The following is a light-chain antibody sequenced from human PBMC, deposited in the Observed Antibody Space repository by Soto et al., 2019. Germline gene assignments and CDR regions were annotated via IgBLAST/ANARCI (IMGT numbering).Light chain of an antibody. V-gene: IGLV2-8*01. CDR3: SSFAGRGNPVL. J-gene: IGLJ2*01. Sequence: QSALTQPPSASGSLGQSVTISCTGTSSDVGGYNYVSWHQQHPGKAPKVMIYEVTKRPPGVTDRFSGSKSGNTASLTVSGLKAEYEAEYYDSSFAGRGNPVLLGGVTKLTVL. CDR1: SSDVGGYNY. CDR2: EVT.